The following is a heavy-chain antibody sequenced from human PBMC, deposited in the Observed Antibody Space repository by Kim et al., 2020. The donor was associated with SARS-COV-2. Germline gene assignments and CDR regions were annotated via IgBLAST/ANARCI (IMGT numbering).Heavy chain of an antibody. CDR1: GYTFTSYD. J-gene: IGHJ4*02. CDR2: MNPNSGDK. CDR3: VRGTRAAAGYTNFDC. V-gene: IGHV1-8*01. D-gene: IGHD6-13*01. Sequence: ASVKVSCKASGYTFTSYDINWVRQATGQGLEWMGWMNPNSGDKGSAQKFQGRVTMTRNTSITTAYMEVSSLKSEDTAVYYCVRGTRAAAGYTNFDCWGQGTLVTVSS.